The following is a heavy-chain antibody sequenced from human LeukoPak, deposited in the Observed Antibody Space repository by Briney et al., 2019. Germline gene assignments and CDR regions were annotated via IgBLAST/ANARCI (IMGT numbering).Heavy chain of an antibody. Sequence: SVRLSCKASGGTFSSYAMSWVRQAPGQGLEWMGWIIPIFGTTYYAQKVQGRVTITKDDSASTDDMEESSRRSEDTAVYYCAKNGCCDYDLYFWGQGTLVTVSS. CDR2: IIPIFGTT. J-gene: IGHJ4*02. CDR3: AKNGCCDYDLYF. CDR1: GGTFSSYA. D-gene: IGHD5-12*01. V-gene: IGHV1-69*05.